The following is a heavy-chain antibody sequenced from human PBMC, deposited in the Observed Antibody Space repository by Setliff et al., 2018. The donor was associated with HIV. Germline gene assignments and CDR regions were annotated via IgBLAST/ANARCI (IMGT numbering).Heavy chain of an antibody. CDR3: TKDTSPQPPDFDS. V-gene: IGHV3-21*01. D-gene: IGHD2-2*01. CDR2: ISSSSRSK. J-gene: IGHJ4*02. CDR1: GFLFHTYW. Sequence: GGSLRLSCAASGFLFHTYWMSWVRQAPGKGLEWVSSISSSSRSKYYADSVKGRFTISRDNAKNSLYLQMNSLTAEDTAVYYCTKDTSPQPPDFDSWGQGTLVTVSS.